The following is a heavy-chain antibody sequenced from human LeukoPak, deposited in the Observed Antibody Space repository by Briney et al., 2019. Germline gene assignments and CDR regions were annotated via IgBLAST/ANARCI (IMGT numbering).Heavy chain of an antibody. Sequence: GGSLRLSCAASGFTFDDYGMSWVRQASGKGLEWVSGINWNGGTTGYADSVKGRFTISRDNAKNSLYLQMNSLRAEDTALYYCARDHESSNPTYWGQGTLVTVSS. D-gene: IGHD6-13*01. J-gene: IGHJ4*02. CDR3: ARDHESSNPTY. CDR1: GFTFDDYG. CDR2: INWNGGTT. V-gene: IGHV3-20*04.